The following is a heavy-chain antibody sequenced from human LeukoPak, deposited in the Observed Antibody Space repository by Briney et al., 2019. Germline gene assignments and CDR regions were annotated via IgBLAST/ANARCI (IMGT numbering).Heavy chain of an antibody. CDR3: ARGLPPVMKYYFDY. CDR2: MWYDGSNK. D-gene: IGHD4-11*01. J-gene: IGHJ4*02. CDR1: GFTFNSYG. Sequence: SLLLSCAASGFTFNSYGMHWVRQAPGKGLEWVAVMWYDGSNKYYADSVKGRFTISRDDSKNTLYLQMNSLRAEDTAMYYCARGLPPVMKYYFDYWGQGTLVTVSS. V-gene: IGHV3-33*01.